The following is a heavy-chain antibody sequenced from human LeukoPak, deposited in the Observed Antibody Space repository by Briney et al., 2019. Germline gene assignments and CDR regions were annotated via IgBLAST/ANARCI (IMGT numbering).Heavy chain of an antibody. CDR3: ARESPAYSYFQH. D-gene: IGHD3-16*01. V-gene: IGHV3-11*05. Sequence: GRFTISRDNAKNSLCLQMNSLRSEDTAVYYCARESPAYSYFQHWGQGTLVTVSS. J-gene: IGHJ1*01.